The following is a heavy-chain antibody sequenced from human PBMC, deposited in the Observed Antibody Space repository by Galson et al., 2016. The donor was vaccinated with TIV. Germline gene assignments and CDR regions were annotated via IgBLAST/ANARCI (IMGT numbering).Heavy chain of an antibody. CDR1: GDIFSYHY. CDR2: MNPDSGSR. V-gene: IGHV1-8*02. Sequence: SVKVSCKASGDIFSYHYMNWVRQATGQGLEWMGWMNPDSGSRGYAQRFQGRLTMARNISTSTVYMELNGLTYEDAAVYYCATGHSGGGNFYYYYMNVWGTGTTVTVSS. D-gene: IGHD2-15*01. J-gene: IGHJ6*03. CDR3: ATGHSGGGNFYYYYMNV.